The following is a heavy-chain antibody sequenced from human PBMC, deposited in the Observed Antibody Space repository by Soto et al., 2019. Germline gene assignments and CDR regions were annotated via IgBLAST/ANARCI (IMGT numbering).Heavy chain of an antibody. CDR2: IKSKTDGGTT. D-gene: IGHD3-3*01. J-gene: IGHJ4*02. CDR3: TTSGGMEWLFDY. V-gene: IGHV3-15*01. CDR1: GFTFSNAW. Sequence: GGSLRLSCAASGFTFSNAWMSWVRQAPGKGLEWVGRIKSKTDGGTTDYAAPVKGRFTISRDDSKNTLYLQMNSLKTEDAAVYYCTTSGGMEWLFDYWGQGTLVTVSS.